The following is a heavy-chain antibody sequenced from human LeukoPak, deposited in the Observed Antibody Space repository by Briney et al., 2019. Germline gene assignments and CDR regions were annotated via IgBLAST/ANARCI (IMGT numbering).Heavy chain of an antibody. Sequence: SETLSLTCTVSGGSISSSSYYWGWIRQPPGKGLEWIGSIYYSGSTYYNPSLKSRVTISVYTSKNQFSLKLSSVTAADTAVYYCARPYYDILTGPIVGAFDIWGQGTMVTVSS. J-gene: IGHJ3*02. D-gene: IGHD3-9*01. V-gene: IGHV4-39*01. CDR3: ARPYYDILTGPIVGAFDI. CDR1: GGSISSSSYY. CDR2: IYYSGST.